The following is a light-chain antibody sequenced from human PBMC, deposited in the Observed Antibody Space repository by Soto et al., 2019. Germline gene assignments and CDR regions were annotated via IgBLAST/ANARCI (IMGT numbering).Light chain of an antibody. CDR1: QSVGSH. CDR3: QQYDNWPPFT. CDR2: GAS. J-gene: IGKJ3*01. V-gene: IGKV3-15*01. Sequence: EIVMTQSPVTLSVSPGERATLSCRASQSVGSHLAWYQQRPGQAPRLLIYGASYRATGIPVRFSGSGSGTDFTLTISSLQSEDFAVYYCQQYDNWPPFTFGPGTKVDIK.